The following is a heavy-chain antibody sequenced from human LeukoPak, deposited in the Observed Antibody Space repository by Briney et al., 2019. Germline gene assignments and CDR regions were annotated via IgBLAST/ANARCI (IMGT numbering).Heavy chain of an antibody. D-gene: IGHD2-15*01. CDR2: ISGSGGTT. CDR3: ARDRELGYCSGGSCPSYYYYGMDF. CDR1: GFTFRNYA. J-gene: IGHJ6*02. Sequence: GGSLRLSCEASGFTFRNYAMSWVRQAPGKGLEWVSTISGSGGTTYYADSVKGRFTISRDNSKNTLSLKMNSLRAEDTAVYFCARDRELGYCSGGSCPSYYYYGMDFWGQGTTVTVSS. V-gene: IGHV3-23*01.